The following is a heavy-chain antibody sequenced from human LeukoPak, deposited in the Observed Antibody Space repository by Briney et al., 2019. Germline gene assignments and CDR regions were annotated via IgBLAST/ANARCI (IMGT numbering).Heavy chain of an antibody. V-gene: IGHV3-30*03. D-gene: IGHD6-19*01. J-gene: IGHJ2*01. CDR3: ARVSRPSSGWYRHFDL. Sequence: GGSLRLSCAASGFTFSSYGMHWVRQAPGKGLEWVAVISYDGSNKYYADSVKGRFTISRDNSKNTLYLQMNSLRAEDTAVYYCARVSRPSSGWYRHFDLWGRGTLVTVSS. CDR2: ISYDGSNK. CDR1: GFTFSSYG.